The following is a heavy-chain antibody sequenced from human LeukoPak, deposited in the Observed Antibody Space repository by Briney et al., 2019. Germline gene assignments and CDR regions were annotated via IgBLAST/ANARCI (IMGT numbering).Heavy chain of an antibody. Sequence: GESLRISCKGSGYSFTNYWITWMRQMSGKGLEWMGRIDPSDSYTNYSPSFQGHVTISADKSISTAYLQWSSLKASDTAMYYCARLQYVWGTYTWFDPWGQGTLVTVSS. CDR2: IDPSDSYT. J-gene: IGHJ5*02. CDR1: GYSFTNYW. CDR3: ARLQYVWGTYTWFDP. V-gene: IGHV5-10-1*01. D-gene: IGHD3-16*01.